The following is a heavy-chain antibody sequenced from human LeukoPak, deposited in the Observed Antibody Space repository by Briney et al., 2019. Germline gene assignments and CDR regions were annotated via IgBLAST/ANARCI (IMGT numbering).Heavy chain of an antibody. Sequence: SETLSLTCIVSGDSITNHYWSWIRQPPGKGLEWIGYIYYSGSTYYNPSLKSRVTISVDTSKNQFSLKLSSVTAADTAVYYCARSRRENTAMADYWGQGTLVTVSS. CDR2: IYYSGST. CDR3: ARSRRENTAMADY. V-gene: IGHV4-30-4*01. J-gene: IGHJ4*02. D-gene: IGHD5-18*01. CDR1: GDSITNHY.